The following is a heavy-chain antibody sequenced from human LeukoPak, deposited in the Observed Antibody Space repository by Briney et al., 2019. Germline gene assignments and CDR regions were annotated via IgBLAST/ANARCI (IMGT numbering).Heavy chain of an antibody. CDR1: GFTVSSNY. CDR2: IYSGGST. D-gene: IGHD3-10*01. V-gene: IGHV3-53*01. J-gene: IGHJ4*02. CDR3: AREQRNYYGSGSYPDY. Sequence: PGGSLRLSCAASGFTVSSNYMSWVRQAPGKGLEWVSVIYSGGSTYYADSVKGRFTISRDNSKNTLYLQMNSLRAEDTAVYYCAREQRNYYGSGSYPDYWGQGTLVTVSS.